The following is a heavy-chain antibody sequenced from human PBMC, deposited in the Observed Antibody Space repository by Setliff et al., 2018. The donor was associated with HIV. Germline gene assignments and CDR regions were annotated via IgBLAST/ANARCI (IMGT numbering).Heavy chain of an antibody. Sequence: PSETLSLTCTVSAGSIRSSTYYWAWIRQPPGKGLEWIGTIYYSGSTYYNPSLKSRATISVDMSKNQFSLRLSSVTAADTAVYYCARQVTVVGYFETAAGSFSYWGPGTLVTVSS. CDR3: ARQVTVVGYFETAAGSFSY. CDR2: IYYSGST. V-gene: IGHV4-39*01. J-gene: IGHJ4*02. CDR1: AGSIRSSTYY. D-gene: IGHD2-21*01.